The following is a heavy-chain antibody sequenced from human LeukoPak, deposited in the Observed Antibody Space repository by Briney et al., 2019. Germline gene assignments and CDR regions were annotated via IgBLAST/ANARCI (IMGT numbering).Heavy chain of an antibody. D-gene: IGHD3-3*01. CDR1: GGSISSSSYY. J-gene: IGHJ4*02. V-gene: IGHV4-61*01. CDR2: IYYSGST. CDR3: ARVPPIFGVVIPDY. Sequence: PSETLSLTCTVSGGSISSSSYYWSWIRQPPGKGLEWIGYIYYSGSTNYNPSLKSRVTISVDTSKNQFSLKLSSVTAADTAVYYCARVPPIFGVVIPDYWGQGTLVTVSS.